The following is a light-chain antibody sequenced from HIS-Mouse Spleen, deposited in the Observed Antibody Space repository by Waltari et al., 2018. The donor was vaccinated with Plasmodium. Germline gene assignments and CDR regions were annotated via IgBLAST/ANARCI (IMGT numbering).Light chain of an antibody. CDR2: GAS. J-gene: IGKJ4*01. CDR3: QQYNNWPPLT. CDR1: QSVSSN. V-gene: IGKV3-15*01. Sequence: LSCRASQSVSSNLAWYQQKPGQAPRLLIYGASTRATGIPARFSGSGSGTEFTLTISSMQSEDFAVYYCQQYNNWPPLTFGGGTKVEIK.